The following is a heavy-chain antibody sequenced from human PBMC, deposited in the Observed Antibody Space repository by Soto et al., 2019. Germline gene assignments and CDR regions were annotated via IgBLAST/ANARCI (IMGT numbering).Heavy chain of an antibody. CDR3: ARLPHGSGGSCYSGWFDP. D-gene: IGHD2-15*01. V-gene: IGHV5-51*01. CDR1: GYSFTSYW. CDR2: IYPGDSDT. J-gene: IGHJ5*02. Sequence: GESLKISCKGSGYSFTSYWIGWVRQMPGKGLEWMGIIYPGDSDTRYSPSFQGQVTISADKSISTAYLQWSSLKASDTAMYYCARLPHGSGGSCYSGWFDPWGQGTLVTVSS.